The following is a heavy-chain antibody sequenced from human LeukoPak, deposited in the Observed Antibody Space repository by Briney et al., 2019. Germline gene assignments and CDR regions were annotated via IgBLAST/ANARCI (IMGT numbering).Heavy chain of an antibody. V-gene: IGHV3-23*01. J-gene: IGHJ4*02. D-gene: IGHD3-10*01. Sequence: GGSLRLSCAASGFIFSDYAMSWVRQAPGKGLEWVSAISGSGGGTYYADSVKGRFTISRDNSKNTLYLQMNSLRAEDTAVYYCAKETENWGFGSFDYWGQGTLVTVSS. CDR2: ISGSGGGT. CDR3: AKETENWGFGSFDY. CDR1: GFIFSDYA.